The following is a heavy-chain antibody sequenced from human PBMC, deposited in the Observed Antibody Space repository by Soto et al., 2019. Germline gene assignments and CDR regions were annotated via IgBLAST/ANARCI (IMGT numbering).Heavy chain of an antibody. CDR2: IIPILGIA. D-gene: IGHD3-10*01. CDR1: GGTFSSYT. J-gene: IGHJ4*02. Sequence: QVQLVQSGAEVKKPGSSVKVSCKASGGTFSSYTFSWVRQAPGQGLEWMGRIIPILGIANYAQKFQDRVTITADKSTSTVYMELSSLRSEDTAVYYCASGGYYGSGELTGVYWGQGTLVTVSS. V-gene: IGHV1-69*02. CDR3: ASGGYYGSGELTGVY.